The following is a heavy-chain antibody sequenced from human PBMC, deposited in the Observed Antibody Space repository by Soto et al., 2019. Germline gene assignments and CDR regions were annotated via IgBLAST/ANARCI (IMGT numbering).Heavy chain of an antibody. CDR2: ISSSSSYI. Sequence: GGSLRLSCAASGFTFDDYAMHWVRQAPGKGLEWVSSISSSSSYIYYADSVKGRFTISRDNAKNSLYLQMNSLRAEDTAVYYCARPMEYCSGGSCHAFDIWGQGTMVTVSS. V-gene: IGHV3-21*01. CDR1: GFTFDDYA. J-gene: IGHJ3*02. CDR3: ARPMEYCSGGSCHAFDI. D-gene: IGHD2-15*01.